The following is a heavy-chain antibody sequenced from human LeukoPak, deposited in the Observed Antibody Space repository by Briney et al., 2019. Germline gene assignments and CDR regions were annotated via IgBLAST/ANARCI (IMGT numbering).Heavy chain of an antibody. Sequence: TGGSLRLSCAASGFTFSDYYMSWIRQAPGKGLEWVSYISSSGSTIYYADSVKGRFTISRDNAKNSLYLQMNSLRAEDTAVYYCARDRLPGKKYSSSCFDYWGQGTLVTVSS. CDR1: GFTFSDYY. CDR2: ISSSGSTI. D-gene: IGHD6-13*01. CDR3: ARDRLPGKKYSSSCFDY. V-gene: IGHV3-11*01. J-gene: IGHJ4*02.